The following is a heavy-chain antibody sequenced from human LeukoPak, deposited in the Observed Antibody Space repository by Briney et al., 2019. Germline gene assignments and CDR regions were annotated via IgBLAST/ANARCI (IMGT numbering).Heavy chain of an antibody. CDR1: GFTFSSYG. Sequence: GGSLRLSCAASGFTFSSYGMHWVRQAPGKGLEWVAVISYDGSNKYYADSVKGRFTISRDNSKNTLYLQMNSLRAEDTAVYYCAKDRDPYSNYVMGYFDYWGQGTLVTVSS. D-gene: IGHD4-11*01. CDR2: ISYDGSNK. J-gene: IGHJ4*02. V-gene: IGHV3-30*18. CDR3: AKDRDPYSNYVMGYFDY.